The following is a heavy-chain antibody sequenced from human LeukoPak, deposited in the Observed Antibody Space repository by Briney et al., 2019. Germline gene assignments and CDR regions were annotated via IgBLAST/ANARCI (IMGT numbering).Heavy chain of an antibody. J-gene: IGHJ4*02. D-gene: IGHD6-19*01. CDR1: GGSFSGYY. V-gene: IGHV4-34*01. CDR2: INHSGST. CDR3: ARGGNGKSGDVSSGWYGPLHY. Sequence: SETLSLTCAVYGGSFSGYYWSWIRQPPGKGLEWIGEINHSGSTNYNPSLKSRVTISVDTSKNQFSLKLSSVTAADTAVYYCARGGNGKSGDVSSGWYGPLHYWGQGTLVTVSS.